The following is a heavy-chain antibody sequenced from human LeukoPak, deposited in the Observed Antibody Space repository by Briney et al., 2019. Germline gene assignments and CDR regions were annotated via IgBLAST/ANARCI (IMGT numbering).Heavy chain of an antibody. CDR3: ARVFSDILTDDAFDI. V-gene: IGHV1-46*01. D-gene: IGHD3-9*01. CDR2: INPSGGST. CDR1: GYTFTSYG. Sequence: GASVKVSCKASGYTFTSYGISWVRQAPGQGLEWMGIINPSGGSTSYAQKFQGRVTMTRDTSTSTVYMELSSLRSEDTAVYYCARVFSDILTDDAFDIWGQGTMVTVSS. J-gene: IGHJ3*02.